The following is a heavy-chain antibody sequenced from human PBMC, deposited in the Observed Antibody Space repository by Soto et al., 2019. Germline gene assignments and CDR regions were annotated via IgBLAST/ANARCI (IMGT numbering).Heavy chain of an antibody. Sequence: VASVKVSCKASGLNFAGYFLHWVRQAPGQGLEWMGWINPNSGATKDAQKCQGRVTMTWDTSISSAYIELVSLRFADAAVYYCARAVWGSSQEFDNWGPGTRLTVSS. CDR1: GLNFAGYF. J-gene: IGHJ4*02. D-gene: IGHD3-16*01. CDR3: ARAVWGSSQEFDN. V-gene: IGHV1-2*02. CDR2: INPNSGAT.